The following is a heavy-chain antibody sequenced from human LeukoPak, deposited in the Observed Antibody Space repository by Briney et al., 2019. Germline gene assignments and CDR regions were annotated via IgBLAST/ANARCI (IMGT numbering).Heavy chain of an antibody. Sequence: PGGSLRLSCAASGFTFSTFGMHWVRQAPGKGLEWVAVISFDGSNKYYGDSVKGRFTISRDNSKNTLYLQMNSLRAEDTAVYYCARRLEWELDYWGQGTLVTVSS. CDR2: ISFDGSNK. CDR3: ARRLEWELDY. J-gene: IGHJ4*02. V-gene: IGHV3-30*03. D-gene: IGHD1-26*01. CDR1: GFTFSTFG.